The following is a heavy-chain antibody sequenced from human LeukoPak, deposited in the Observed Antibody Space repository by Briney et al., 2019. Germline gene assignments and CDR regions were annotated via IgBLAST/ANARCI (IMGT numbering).Heavy chain of an antibody. J-gene: IGHJ5*02. CDR2: IDRYDPDT. V-gene: IGHV5-51*01. CDR1: GYSFTTYW. Sequence: GAYLRISCETSGYSFTTYWIGWVRQRPGTGLEWGGAIDRYDPDTRYRPSFQGQVAISADRSIRTAYLKWNSLKASDTGMYYCARQRGASGTVNWFDPWGLGTLVTVSS. CDR3: ARQRGASGTVNWFDP. D-gene: IGHD3-10*01.